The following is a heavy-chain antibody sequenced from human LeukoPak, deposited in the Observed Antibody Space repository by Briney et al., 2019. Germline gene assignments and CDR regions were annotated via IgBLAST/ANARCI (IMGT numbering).Heavy chain of an antibody. V-gene: IGHV5-10-1*01. D-gene: IGHD3-16*02. CDR3: ARLVRLGELSLEIDY. CDR2: IDPSDSYT. CDR1: GYSFTSYW. Sequence: GESLKICCKGSGYSFTSYWISWVRQMPGKGLEWMGRIDPSDSYTNYSPSFQGHVTISADKSISTAYLQWSSLKASDTAMYYCARLVRLGELSLEIDYWGQGTLVTVSS. J-gene: IGHJ4*02.